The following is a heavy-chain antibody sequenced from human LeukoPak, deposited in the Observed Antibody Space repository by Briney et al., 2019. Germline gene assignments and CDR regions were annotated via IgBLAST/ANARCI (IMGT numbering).Heavy chain of an antibody. CDR3: ARDLTGGYSYGDY. Sequence: PGGSLRFSCAASGFTFSSYEMNWVRQAPGKGLEWVSYISSSGSTIYYADSVKGRFTISRDNAKNSLYLQMNSLRAEDAAVYYCARDLTGGYSYGDYWGQGTLVTVSS. CDR1: GFTFSSYE. D-gene: IGHD5-18*01. CDR2: ISSSGSTI. J-gene: IGHJ4*02. V-gene: IGHV3-48*03.